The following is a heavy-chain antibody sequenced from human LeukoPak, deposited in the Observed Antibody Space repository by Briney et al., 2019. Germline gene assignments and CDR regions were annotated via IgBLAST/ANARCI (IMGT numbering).Heavy chain of an antibody. Sequence: SQTLSLTCTVSGGSISGGGYYWSWIRQPPGKGLEWIGYIYHSGSTYYNPSLKSRVTISVDRSKNQFSLKLSSVTAADTAVYYCARDLSGGKGYFDYWGQGTLVTVSS. V-gene: IGHV4-30-2*01. D-gene: IGHD3-16*01. CDR2: IYHSGST. J-gene: IGHJ4*02. CDR1: GGSISGGGYY. CDR3: ARDLSGGKGYFDY.